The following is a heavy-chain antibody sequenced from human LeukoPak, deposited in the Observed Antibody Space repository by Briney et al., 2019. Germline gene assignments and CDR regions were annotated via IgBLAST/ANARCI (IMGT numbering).Heavy chain of an antibody. D-gene: IGHD4-17*01. CDR2: IYYSGST. Sequence: SETLSLTCAVYGGSFSGYYWSWIRQPPGKGLEWIGYIYYSGSTNYNPSLKSRVTISVDTSKNQFSLRLSSVTAADTAVYYCARHYADYADPYTFDIWGQGTMVTVSS. V-gene: IGHV4-59*08. CDR3: ARHYADYADPYTFDI. CDR1: GGSFSGYY. J-gene: IGHJ3*02.